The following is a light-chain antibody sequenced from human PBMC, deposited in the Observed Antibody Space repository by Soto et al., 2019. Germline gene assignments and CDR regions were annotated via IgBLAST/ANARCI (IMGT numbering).Light chain of an antibody. CDR2: SAS. CDR1: QPISNY. J-gene: IGKJ4*01. CDR3: LQLNRYPLT. Sequence: DIQLTQSPSFLSASVGDRVTITCRASQPISNYLAWYQQKPGKAPELLIYSASTLQSGVPSRFSGSGGGSWTECSLTIRALQPDDFATYYCLQLNRYPLTFGGGTKV. V-gene: IGKV1-9*01.